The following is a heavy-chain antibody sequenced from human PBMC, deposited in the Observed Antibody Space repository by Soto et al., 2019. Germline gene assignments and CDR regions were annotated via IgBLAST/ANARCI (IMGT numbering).Heavy chain of an antibody. J-gene: IGHJ3*02. Sequence: EVQLVESGGGLVQLGGARSLSCAASGCTFSSYTMNWVRRAPRKGLEWLSYFSSSSSTIYYADSVKGRLTISRDNAKNSLYLQMNSLRAEDTAVYYCARGFRGAFDIWGQGTMVTVSS. V-gene: IGHV3-48*01. CDR3: ARGFRGAFDI. CDR1: GCTFSSYT. CDR2: FSSSSSTI.